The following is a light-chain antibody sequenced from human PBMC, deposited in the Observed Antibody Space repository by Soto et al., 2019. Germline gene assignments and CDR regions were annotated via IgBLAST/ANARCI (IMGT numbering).Light chain of an antibody. CDR2: KVS. J-gene: IGKJ3*01. CDR1: QTLVYSDGNTY. Sequence: DVVMTQSPLSLAVTLGQPASISCRSSQTLVYSDGNTYLNWFQQRPDQSPRRLIYKVSNRDSGVPDRFSGSGSGTDFTLKISRVEAEDVGVYYCMQGTHPFTFGPGTKVDIK. CDR3: MQGTHPFT. V-gene: IGKV2-30*01.